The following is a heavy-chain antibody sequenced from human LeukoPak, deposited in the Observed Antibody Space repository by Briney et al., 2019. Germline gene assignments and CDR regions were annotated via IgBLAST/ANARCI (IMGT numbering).Heavy chain of an antibody. CDR1: GYTSTGYY. Sequence: ASVKVSCKASGYTSTGYYMYWVRHAPGQGLECRGWINPDSGGTNYAPKFQGRVTMTRDTSISTAYMELSRLRSDDTAVYYCARGAVVVTANNWFDPWGQGTLVTVSS. J-gene: IGHJ5*02. V-gene: IGHV1-2*02. CDR3: ARGAVVVTANNWFDP. D-gene: IGHD2-21*02. CDR2: INPDSGGT.